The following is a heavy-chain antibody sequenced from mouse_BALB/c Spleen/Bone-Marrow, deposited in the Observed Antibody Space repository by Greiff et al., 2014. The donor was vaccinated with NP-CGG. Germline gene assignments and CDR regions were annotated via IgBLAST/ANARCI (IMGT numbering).Heavy chain of an antibody. J-gene: IGHJ2*01. CDR2: INPGSGGA. V-gene: IGHV1-54*01. Sequence: VQGVESGAELVRPGTSVKVSCKAPGYAFTNYLIEWVKQRPGQGLEWIGVINPGSGGANYNEKFKGKATLTADKSSSTAYMQLSSLTSDDSAVYFCAREWTARAVDYWGQGTTLTVSS. D-gene: IGHD3-2*01. CDR3: AREWTARAVDY. CDR1: GYAFTNYL.